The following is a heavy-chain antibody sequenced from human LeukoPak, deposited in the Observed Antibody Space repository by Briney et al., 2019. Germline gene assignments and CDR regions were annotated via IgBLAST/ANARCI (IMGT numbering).Heavy chain of an antibody. CDR2: ISGSGGGT. V-gene: IGHV3-23*01. CDR1: GITLSNYG. CDR3: AKRGVVIRVILVGFHKEAYYFDS. Sequence: GGSLLLSCAVSGITLSNYGMSWVRPAPGKGLEWVAGISGSGGGTYYADSVKGRFTISRDNPKNTLYLQMNSLRAEDTAVYFCAKRGVVIRVILVGFHKEAYYFDSWGQGALVTVSS. D-gene: IGHD3-22*01. J-gene: IGHJ4*02.